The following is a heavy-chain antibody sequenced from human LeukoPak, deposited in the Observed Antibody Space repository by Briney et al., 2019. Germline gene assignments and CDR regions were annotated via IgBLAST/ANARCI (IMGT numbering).Heavy chain of an antibody. CDR3: CFGVLSTIFFDY. CDR1: GFTFSDYA. CDR2: INVGVATA. V-gene: IGHV3-23*01. Sequence: PGGSLRLSCSASGFTFSDYALNWVRQAPGKGLVWVSTINVGVATAYYADSVKGRFTTSRDTSKNTLYLYMNSLRAEDTALYYCCFGVLSTIFFDYWGQGTPVTASS. J-gene: IGHJ4*02. D-gene: IGHD3-3*01.